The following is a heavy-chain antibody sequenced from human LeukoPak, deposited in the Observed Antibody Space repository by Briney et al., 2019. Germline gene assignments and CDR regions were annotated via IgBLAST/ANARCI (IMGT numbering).Heavy chain of an antibody. D-gene: IGHD2-2*01. V-gene: IGHV1-8*03. Sequence: ASVKVSCKASRYTFTSYDINWVRQATGQGLEWMGWMNPNSGNTGYAQKFQGRVTITRNTSISTAYMELSRLRSEDTAVYYCARGGPGIVVVPAAMPGRPFDPWGQGTLVTVSS. J-gene: IGHJ5*02. CDR1: RYTFTSYD. CDR3: ARGGPGIVVVPAAMPGRPFDP. CDR2: MNPNSGNT.